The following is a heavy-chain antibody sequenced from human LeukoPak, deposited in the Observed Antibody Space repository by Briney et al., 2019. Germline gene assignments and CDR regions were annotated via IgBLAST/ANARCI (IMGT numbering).Heavy chain of an antibody. Sequence: SVRVSCKASGGTFSSYAISWVRQAPGQGLEWMGRIIPIFGTANYAQKFQGRVTITTDESTSTAYMELSSLRSEDTAVYYCARGMVATRNHITRALYFDYWGQGTLVTVSS. J-gene: IGHJ4*02. CDR2: IIPIFGTA. CDR1: GGTFSSYA. V-gene: IGHV1-69*05. CDR3: ARGMVATRNHITRALYFDY. D-gene: IGHD5-12*01.